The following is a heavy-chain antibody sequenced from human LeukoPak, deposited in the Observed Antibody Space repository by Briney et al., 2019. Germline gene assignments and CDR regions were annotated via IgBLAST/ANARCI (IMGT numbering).Heavy chain of an antibody. V-gene: IGHV3-23*01. CDR3: AKDLGPMVRGVIYFHGMDV. Sequence: PGGSLRLSCAASGFTFSSYAMSWVRQAPGKGLEWVPAISGSGGSTYYADSVKGRFTISRDNSKNTLYLQMNSLRAEDTAVYYCAKDLGPMVRGVIYFHGMDVWGQGTTVTVSS. CDR2: ISGSGGST. J-gene: IGHJ6*02. CDR1: GFTFSSYA. D-gene: IGHD3-10*01.